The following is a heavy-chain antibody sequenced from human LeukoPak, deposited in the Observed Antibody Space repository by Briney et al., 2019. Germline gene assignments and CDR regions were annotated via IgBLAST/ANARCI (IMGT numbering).Heavy chain of an antibody. Sequence: GGSLRLSCAASGFTFNSYGMNWVRQAPGKGLEWLSYISDAGNTVYYADSVKGRFTISRDNAKNSLSLQMNSLSAEDTAVYFCARGGRWVPEVPFTYYIDYWGHGSPVTVSS. J-gene: IGHJ4*01. CDR1: GFTFNSYG. CDR2: ISDAGNTV. CDR3: ARGGRWVPEVPFTYYIDY. D-gene: IGHD2-2*01. V-gene: IGHV3-48*03.